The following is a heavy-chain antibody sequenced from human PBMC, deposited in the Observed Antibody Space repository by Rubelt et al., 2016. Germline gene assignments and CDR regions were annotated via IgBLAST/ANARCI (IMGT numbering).Heavy chain of an antibody. D-gene: IGHD3-10*01. Sequence: QVQLQQWGAGLLKPSETLSLTCAVYGGSFSGYYWSWIRQPPGKGLEWLGEINHSGSTNYNPSLKSRVTISVDTSNNQFSLKLSSVTAADTAVYYCAGGKEGLGVTMVDYWGQGTLVTVSS. V-gene: IGHV4-34*01. CDR3: AGGKEGLGVTMVDY. J-gene: IGHJ4*02. CDR2: INHSGST. CDR1: GGSFSGYY.